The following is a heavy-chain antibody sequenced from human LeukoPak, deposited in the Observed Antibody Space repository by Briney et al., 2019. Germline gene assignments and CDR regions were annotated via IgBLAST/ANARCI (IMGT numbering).Heavy chain of an antibody. CDR2: IKQDGSEK. D-gene: IGHD2-15*01. Sequence: GGSLRLSCAASGFTFSSYWMSWVRQAPGKGLEWVANIKQDGSEKYYVGSVKGRFTISRDNAKNSLYLQMNSLRAEDTAVYYCARVDIVVVVAALGWFDPWGQGTLVTVSS. CDR3: ARVDIVVVVAALGWFDP. V-gene: IGHV3-7*03. CDR1: GFTFSSYW. J-gene: IGHJ5*02.